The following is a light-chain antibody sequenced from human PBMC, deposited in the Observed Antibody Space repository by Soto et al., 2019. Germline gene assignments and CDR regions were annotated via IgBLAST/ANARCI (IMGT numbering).Light chain of an antibody. CDR3: QQYYSYPPIT. CDR2: KAS. CDR1: QTFSSW. J-gene: IGKJ5*01. V-gene: IGKV1-5*03. Sequence: DIPMTQSPFTLSPSVGDRVTITCRASQTFSSWLAWYQQKPGKAPNLLIYKASSLESGVPSRFSGTGSGTEFTLTISCLQSEDFATYYCQQYYSYPPITFGQGTRLEIK.